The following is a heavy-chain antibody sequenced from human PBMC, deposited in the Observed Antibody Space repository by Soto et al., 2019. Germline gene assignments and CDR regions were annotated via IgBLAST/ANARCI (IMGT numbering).Heavy chain of an antibody. CDR3: AKELLEDGYNGNFYY. CDR1: GFTFSSYG. Sequence: QVQLVESGGGVVQPGRSLRLSCAASGFTFSSYGMHWVRQAPGKGLEWVAVISYDGSNKYYADSVKGRFTISRDNSKNTLYLQMNSLRAEDTAVYYCAKELLEDGYNGNFYYWGQGTLVTVSS. D-gene: IGHD5-12*01. CDR2: ISYDGSNK. V-gene: IGHV3-30*18. J-gene: IGHJ4*02.